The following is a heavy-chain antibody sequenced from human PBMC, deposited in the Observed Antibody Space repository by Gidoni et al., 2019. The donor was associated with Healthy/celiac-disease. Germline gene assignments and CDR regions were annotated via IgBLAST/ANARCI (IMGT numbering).Heavy chain of an antibody. V-gene: IGHV3-49*05. D-gene: IGHD3-22*01. J-gene: IGHJ6*03. CDR3: TRDLGFYDSSGYYRYYYMDV. Sequence: VQLVEAGGGLVKPGGSLTPSCPRSGFTFGYYSLSWFRHAPGKGLDWVGFIRSKAYGGTTEYAASVKGRFTISRDDSKSIAYLQMNSLKTEDTAVYYCTRDLGFYDSSGYYRYYYMDVWGKGTTVTVSS. CDR1: GFTFGYYS. CDR2: IRSKAYGGTT.